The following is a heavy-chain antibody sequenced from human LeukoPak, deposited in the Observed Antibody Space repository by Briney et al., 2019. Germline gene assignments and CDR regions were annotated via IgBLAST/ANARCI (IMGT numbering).Heavy chain of an antibody. CDR3: AKGLERESRLDS. CDR2: ISNSGGST. J-gene: IGHJ4*02. CDR1: GFTFNTYT. Sequence: PGGSLRPSCAASGFTFNTYTMYWVRQAPGKGLEWVSGISNSGGSTYYADSVKGRFTIPRDNSKNTLYLQMNSLRAEDTALYYCAKGLERESRLDSWGQGTLVTVSS. V-gene: IGHV3-23*01. D-gene: IGHD1-1*01.